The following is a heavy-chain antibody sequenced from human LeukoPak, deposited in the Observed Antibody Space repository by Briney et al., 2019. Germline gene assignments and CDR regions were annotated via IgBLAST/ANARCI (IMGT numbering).Heavy chain of an antibody. Sequence: SETLSLTCTVSSGSISTSNYYWGWVRQPPGKALEWIGNIFYSGSTHYSPSLKSRVTISLDTSRNQFSLKLSSVTAADTSVYYCAKHYMGSSYNRGLDYWGQGTLVTVSS. CDR3: AKHYMGSSYNRGLDY. D-gene: IGHD3-10*01. CDR1: SGSISTSNYY. CDR2: IFYSGST. V-gene: IGHV4-39*01. J-gene: IGHJ4*02.